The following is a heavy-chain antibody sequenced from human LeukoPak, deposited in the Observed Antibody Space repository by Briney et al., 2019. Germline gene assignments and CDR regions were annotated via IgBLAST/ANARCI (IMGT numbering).Heavy chain of an antibody. CDR2: ISSSSSYI. CDR1: GFTFSTYS. CDR3: ARWFFKQQGLDY. Sequence: GGSLRLSCAASGFTFSTYSMNWVRQAPGKGLEWVSFISSSSSYIYYTDSVKGRFTISRDNARNSLYLQMNRLRAEDTAVYYCARWFFKQQGLDYWGQGTLVTVSS. D-gene: IGHD6-13*01. J-gene: IGHJ4*02. V-gene: IGHV3-21*01.